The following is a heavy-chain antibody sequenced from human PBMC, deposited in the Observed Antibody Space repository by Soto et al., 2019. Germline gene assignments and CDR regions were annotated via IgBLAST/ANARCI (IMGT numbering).Heavy chain of an antibody. Sequence: ASETLSLTCAVYGGSFSGYYWSWIRQPPGKGLEWIGEINHSGSTNYNPSLKSRVTISVDTSKNQFSLKLSSVTAADTAVYYCARGPGWLFSVPHYYFDYWGQGTLVTVSS. V-gene: IGHV4-34*01. D-gene: IGHD3-22*01. CDR2: INHSGST. CDR3: ARGPGWLFSVPHYYFDY. CDR1: GGSFSGYY. J-gene: IGHJ4*02.